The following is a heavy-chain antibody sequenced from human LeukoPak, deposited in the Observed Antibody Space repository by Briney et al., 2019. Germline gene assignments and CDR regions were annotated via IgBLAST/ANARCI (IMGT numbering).Heavy chain of an antibody. Sequence: PSETLSLTCTVSGDSIRSGSYYWGWIRQPPGKGLEWIGSIYYSGSTYYNPSLKSRVTISVDTSKNQFSLKLSSVTAADTAVYYCARDIYSGSYYGGLTFDYWGQGTLVTVSS. D-gene: IGHD1-26*01. J-gene: IGHJ4*02. CDR3: ARDIYSGSYYGGLTFDY. CDR2: IYYSGST. V-gene: IGHV4-39*07. CDR1: GDSIRSGSYY.